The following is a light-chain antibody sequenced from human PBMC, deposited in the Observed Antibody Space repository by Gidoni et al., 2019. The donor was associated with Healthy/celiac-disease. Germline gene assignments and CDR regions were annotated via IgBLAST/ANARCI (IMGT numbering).Light chain of an antibody. J-gene: IGLJ1*01. CDR1: SSDVGSYNL. Sequence: SALTQPDSVSGSPGQPITISCTGTSSDVGSYNLVAWYQQHPGKAPKLMIYEVSKRPSGVSNRFSGSKSGNTASLTISGLQAEDEADYYCCSYAGSSSYVFGTGTKVTVL. CDR3: CSYAGSSSYV. V-gene: IGLV2-23*02. CDR2: EVS.